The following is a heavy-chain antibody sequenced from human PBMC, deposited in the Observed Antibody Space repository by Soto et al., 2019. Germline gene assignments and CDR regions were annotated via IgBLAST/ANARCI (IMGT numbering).Heavy chain of an antibody. J-gene: IGHJ5*02. Sequence: SQTLSLTCAISGDSVSSNSAAWNWIRQSPSRGLEWLGRTYYRSKWYNDYAVSVKSRITINPDTSKNQFSLQLNSVTPEDTAVYYCARGEKTAYCSSTSCLSFDPWGQGTLVTVSS. CDR2: TYYRSKWYN. D-gene: IGHD2-2*01. CDR3: ARGEKTAYCSSTSCLSFDP. V-gene: IGHV6-1*01. CDR1: GDSVSSNSAA.